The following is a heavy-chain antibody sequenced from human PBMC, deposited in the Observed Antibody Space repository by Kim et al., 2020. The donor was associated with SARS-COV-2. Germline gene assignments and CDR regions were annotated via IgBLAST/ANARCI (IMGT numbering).Heavy chain of an antibody. Sequence: GGSLRLSCAASGFTFDDYAMHWVRQAPGKGLEWVSGISWNSGSIGYADSVKGRFTISRDNAKNSLYLQMNSLRAEDTALYYCAKDRHYDSSGEGYFDYWGQGTLVTVSS. D-gene: IGHD3-22*01. CDR1: GFTFDDYA. J-gene: IGHJ4*02. CDR3: AKDRHYDSSGEGYFDY. V-gene: IGHV3-9*01. CDR2: ISWNSGSI.